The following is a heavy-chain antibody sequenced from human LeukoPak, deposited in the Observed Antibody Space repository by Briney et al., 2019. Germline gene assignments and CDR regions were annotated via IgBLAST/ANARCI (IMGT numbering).Heavy chain of an antibody. V-gene: IGHV4-61*02. Sequence: SQTLSLTCTVSGGSISSGSYYWSWIRQPAGKGLEWIGRIYTSGSTNYNPSLKSRVTISVDTSKNQFSLKLSSVTAADTAVYYCARLTFSSSRSNVWSQGTLVTVSS. CDR3: ARLTFSSSRSNV. J-gene: IGHJ4*02. D-gene: IGHD6-13*01. CDR2: IYTSGST. CDR1: GGSISSGSYY.